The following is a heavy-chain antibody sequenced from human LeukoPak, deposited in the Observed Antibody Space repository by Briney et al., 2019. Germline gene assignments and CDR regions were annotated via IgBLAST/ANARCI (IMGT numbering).Heavy chain of an antibody. CDR2: IYHDGRI. D-gene: IGHD2-15*01. CDR1: GYSITNGYY. CDR3: ARDWGYDYGDY. J-gene: IGHJ4*02. V-gene: IGHV4-38-2*02. Sequence: PSETLSLTCTVSGYSITNGYYWGWIRQPPGKGLEWIGSIYHDGRIDYNPSLKSRVTISRDTSNDQFSLKLSSVTAADTAVYYRARDWGYDYGDYWGQGTLVTASS.